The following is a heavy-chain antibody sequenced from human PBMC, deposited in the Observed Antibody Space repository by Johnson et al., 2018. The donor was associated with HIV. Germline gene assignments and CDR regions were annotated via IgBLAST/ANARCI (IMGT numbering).Heavy chain of an antibody. V-gene: IGHV3-20*04. J-gene: IGHJ3*02. D-gene: IGHD3-22*01. CDR1: GFIFDDYG. Sequence: EQLVESGGDVVRPGGSLRLSCAGSGFIFDDYGMRWVRQPPGKGLEWVSGINWNGGSVGYADSVKGRFIISRDNANNSLYLQMNSLRAEDTALYYCARQHYYDSSGQGGGLDIWGQGTMVTVSS. CDR2: INWNGGSV. CDR3: ARQHYYDSSGQGGGLDI.